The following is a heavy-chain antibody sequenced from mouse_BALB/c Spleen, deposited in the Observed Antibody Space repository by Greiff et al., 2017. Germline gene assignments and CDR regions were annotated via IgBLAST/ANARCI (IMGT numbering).Heavy chain of an antibody. CDR1: GYTFTDYA. Sequence: QVHVKQSGAELVRPGVSVKISCKGSGYTFTDYAMHWVKQSHAKSLEWIGVISTYYGDASYNQKFKGKATMTVDKSSSTAYMELARLTSEDSAIYYCARCDGSSYYFDYWGQGTTLTVSS. CDR3: ARCDGSSYYFDY. CDR2: ISTYYGDA. J-gene: IGHJ2*01. V-gene: IGHV1S137*01. D-gene: IGHD1-1*01.